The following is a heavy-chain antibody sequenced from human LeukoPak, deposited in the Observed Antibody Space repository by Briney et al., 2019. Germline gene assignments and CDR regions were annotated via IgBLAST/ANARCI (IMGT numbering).Heavy chain of an antibody. CDR1: GASITSYY. CDR3: ATIRGYSTNDAFDI. V-gene: IGHV4-59*01. J-gene: IGHJ3*02. Sequence: SETLSLTCSVSGASITSYYWNWIRQSPGKGLEWIGYMYHTGTSDYNPSLQSRITISLDTPNNKVSLTLSSVTAADTAVYYCATIRGYSTNDAFDIWGQGTRVTVSS. D-gene: IGHD5-18*01. CDR2: MYHTGTS.